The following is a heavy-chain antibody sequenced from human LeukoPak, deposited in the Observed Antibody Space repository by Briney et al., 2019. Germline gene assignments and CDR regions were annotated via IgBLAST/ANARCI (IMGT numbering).Heavy chain of an antibody. D-gene: IGHD5-18*01. CDR2: ISSSGRTI. V-gene: IGHV3-11*04. CDR3: ARDPLQLWSFDY. Sequence: GGSLRLSCAASGFTFSSYWMSWIRQAPGKGLEWVSYISSSGRTIYYADSVKGRFTISRDNAKNSLYLQMNSLRAEDTAVYYCARDPLQLWSFDYWGQGTLVTVSS. J-gene: IGHJ4*02. CDR1: GFTFSSYW.